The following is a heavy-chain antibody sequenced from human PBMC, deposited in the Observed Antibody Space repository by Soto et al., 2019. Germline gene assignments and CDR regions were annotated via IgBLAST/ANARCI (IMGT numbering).Heavy chain of an antibody. CDR2: IYYTGTT. D-gene: IGHD2-21*02. Sequence: SETLSLTCAVYGGSFSGYYWNWIRQHPGKGLEWIAYIYYTGTTYYNPSLKSRVTISIDRSNNQFSLMLSSVTAADTAVYYCARDLRLDSWGPGTLVTVSS. CDR1: GGSFSGYY. V-gene: IGHV4-31*11. J-gene: IGHJ4*02. CDR3: ARDLRLDS.